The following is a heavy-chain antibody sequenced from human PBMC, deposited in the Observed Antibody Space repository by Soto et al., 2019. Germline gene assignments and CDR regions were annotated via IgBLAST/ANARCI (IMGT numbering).Heavy chain of an antibody. Sequence: SETLSLTCTVSGYSISSGCYWGWIRQPAGKGLEWIGRIYTSGSTNYNPSLKSRVTMSVDTSKNQISLKLSSVTAADTAVYYCAREPGYSSSWYDYWGKGTLVTVSS. D-gene: IGHD6-13*01. CDR3: AREPGYSSSWYDY. V-gene: IGHV4-4*07. J-gene: IGHJ4*02. CDR1: GYSISSGCY. CDR2: IYTSGST.